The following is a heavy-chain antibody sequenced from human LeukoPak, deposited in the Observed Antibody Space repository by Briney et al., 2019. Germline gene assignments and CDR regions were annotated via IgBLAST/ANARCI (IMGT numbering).Heavy chain of an antibody. J-gene: IGHJ5*02. CDR2: IYYSGST. CDR3: ASLTLYCSSTSCYGGWFDP. V-gene: IGHV4-30-4*01. Sequence: PSQTLSLTCTVSGGSVSSGDYYWSWIRQPPGKGLEWIGYIYYSGSTYYNPSLKSRVTVSADTSKNQFSLKLSSVTAADTAVYYCASLTLYCSSTSCYGGWFDPWGQGTLVTVSS. CDR1: GGSVSSGDYY. D-gene: IGHD2-2*01.